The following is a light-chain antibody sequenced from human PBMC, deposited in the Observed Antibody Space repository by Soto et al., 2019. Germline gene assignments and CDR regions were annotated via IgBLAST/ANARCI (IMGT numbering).Light chain of an antibody. CDR2: DAS. V-gene: IGKV3-11*01. Sequence: EIVLTQSPAILSLYPGERVTLSCRAGQSVSGHVAWYQQRPGQRPRLLIYDASIRGTGISARFSGSGSGTDYTLTISRLDPEDFAVYYCQWRSNWPIFGGGTKIEVK. CDR1: QSVSGH. J-gene: IGKJ4*01. CDR3: QWRSNWPI.